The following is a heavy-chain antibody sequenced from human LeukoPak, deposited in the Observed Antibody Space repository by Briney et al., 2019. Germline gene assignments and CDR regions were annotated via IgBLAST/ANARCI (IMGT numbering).Heavy chain of an antibody. CDR3: ARQYDFWSGYRVDY. CDR1: GYTFTSYG. CDR2: ISAYNGNT. V-gene: IGHV1-18*01. D-gene: IGHD3-3*01. Sequence: ASVKVSCKASGYTFTSYGISWVRQAPGQGLEWMGWISAYNGNTNYAQKLQGRVTMTTDTSTSTAYMELRSLRSEDTAVYYCARQYDFWSGYRVDYWGQGTLVTVSS. J-gene: IGHJ4*02.